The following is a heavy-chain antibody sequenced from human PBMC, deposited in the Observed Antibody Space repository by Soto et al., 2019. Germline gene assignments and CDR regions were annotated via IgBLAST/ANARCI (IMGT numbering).Heavy chain of an antibody. D-gene: IGHD3-22*01. CDR1: GYTFSNYA. J-gene: IGHJ4*02. CDR2: INTGNGNT. V-gene: IGHV1-3*04. Sequence: QVQFVQSGADEKKPGASVKVSCKASGYTFSNYAIHWVRQAPGQRLEWMGWINTGNGNTKYSQKFQGRVTISRDTSASTAYMDLSRLKSEVTAVYYCARGLNTTIGETRGFADYWGQGTLVTVSS. CDR3: ARGLNTTIGETRGFADY.